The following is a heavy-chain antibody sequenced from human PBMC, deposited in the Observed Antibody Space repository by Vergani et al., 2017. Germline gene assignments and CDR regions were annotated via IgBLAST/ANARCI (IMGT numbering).Heavy chain of an antibody. CDR1: GGSFNPYY. Sequence: QVQLEESGPGLVTPSETLSLTCTVSGGSFNPYYWSWIRQSPGKGLEWIGYIYSTGSTNYNPSLNSRVTMSVDTSKNQFSLKLRSVTAADTAVYFCARVMYRDEASTGYRLEGMDIWGQGTTVTISS. CDR3: ARVMYRDEASTGYRLEGMDI. V-gene: IGHV4-59*13. D-gene: IGHD3-9*01. CDR2: IYSTGST. J-gene: IGHJ6*02.